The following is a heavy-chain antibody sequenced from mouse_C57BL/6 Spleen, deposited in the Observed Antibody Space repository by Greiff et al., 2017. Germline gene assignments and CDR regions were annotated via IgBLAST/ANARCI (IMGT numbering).Heavy chain of an antibody. D-gene: IGHD2-3*01. CDR3: AREGYDGYPFAY. V-gene: IGHV1-66*01. J-gene: IGHJ3*01. CDR2: IYPGSGNT. Sequence: VKLMESGPELVKPGASVKISCKASGYSFTSYYIHWVKQRPGQGLEWIGWIYPGSGNTKYNEKFKGKATLTADTSSSTAYMQLSSLTSEDSAVYYCAREGYDGYPFAYWGQGTLVTVSA. CDR1: GYSFTSYY.